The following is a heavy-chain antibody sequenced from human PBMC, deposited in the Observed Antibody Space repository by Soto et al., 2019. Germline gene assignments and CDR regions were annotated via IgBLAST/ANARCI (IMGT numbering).Heavy chain of an antibody. CDR3: ARDLPYGSGSYYSFDY. D-gene: IGHD3-10*01. CDR2: IYTSGST. CDR1: GGSISSYY. V-gene: IGHV4-4*07. J-gene: IGHJ4*02. Sequence: PSETLSLTCTVSGGSISSYYWSWIRQPAGKGLEWIGRIYTSGSTNYNPSLKSRVTMSVDTSKNQFSLKLSSVTAADTAVYYYARDLPYGSGSYYSFDYWGQGTLVTVSS.